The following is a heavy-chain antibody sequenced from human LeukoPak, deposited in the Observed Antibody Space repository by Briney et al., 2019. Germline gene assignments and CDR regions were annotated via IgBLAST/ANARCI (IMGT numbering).Heavy chain of an antibody. J-gene: IGHJ4*02. V-gene: IGHV3-64*01. CDR3: ARSGYSYGYFFDY. CDR1: GFTFGSYA. Sequence: GGSLRLSCAASGFTFGSYAMHWVRQAPGKGLEYVSAISSNGGSTYYANSVKGRFTISRDNSKNTLYLQMGSLRAEDMAVYYCARSGYSYGYFFDYWGQGTLVTVSS. D-gene: IGHD5-18*01. CDR2: ISSNGGST.